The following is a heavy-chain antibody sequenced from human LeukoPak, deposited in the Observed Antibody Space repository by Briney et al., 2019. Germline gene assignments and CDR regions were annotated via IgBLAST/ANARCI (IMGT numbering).Heavy chain of an antibody. CDR1: GGTFSSYA. V-gene: IGHV1-69*06. CDR3: ARDSYSGSYYSYAFDL. D-gene: IGHD1-26*01. J-gene: IGHJ3*01. CDR2: IIPIFGTT. Sequence: SVKVSCKASGGTFSSYAISWVRQAPGQGLEWMGGIIPIFGTTNYAQKFQDRVTITADKSTSTAYMELSSLRSEDTAVYYCARDSYSGSYYSYAFDLWGQGTMVTVSS.